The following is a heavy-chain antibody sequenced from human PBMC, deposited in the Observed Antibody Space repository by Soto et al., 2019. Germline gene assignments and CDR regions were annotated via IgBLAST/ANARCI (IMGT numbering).Heavy chain of an antibody. CDR2: IYKSTTT. Sequence: SETLSLTCSVSGDSISTVDYFWAWIRQPPGQALEYIGYIYKSTTTYYNPSFESRVAISLDTSKSQFSLNVTSVTAADTAVYFCARGRYCLTGRCFPNWFDSWGQGTLVTVSS. CDR1: GDSISTVDYF. CDR3: ARGRYCLTGRCFPNWFDS. V-gene: IGHV4-30-4*01. J-gene: IGHJ5*01. D-gene: IGHD2-15*01.